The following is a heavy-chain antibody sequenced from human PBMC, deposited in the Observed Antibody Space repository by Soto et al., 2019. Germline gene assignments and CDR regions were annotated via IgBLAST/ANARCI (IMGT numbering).Heavy chain of an antibody. CDR2: IHYSGTT. J-gene: IGHJ4*02. Sequence: PSETLSLTCIVSGGSINNFYWSWMRQSPGKGLECIAYIHYSGTTYYNPSLKSRVIISLDTSENQFSLNLYTVTAADTAVYFCARKAYTDYYFDVWGPGTLVTVSS. V-gene: IGHV4-59*01. CDR1: GGSINNFY. CDR3: ARKAYTDYYFDV. D-gene: IGHD4-17*01.